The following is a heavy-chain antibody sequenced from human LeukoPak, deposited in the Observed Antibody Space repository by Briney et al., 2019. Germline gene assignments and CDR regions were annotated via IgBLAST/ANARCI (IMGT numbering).Heavy chain of an antibody. Sequence: ASVKVSCKASGYSFTSSGISCVRQTPGQGLEWVGWTSAYNGNTNYGQKLQGRVTMTTDTSTSKDYMELRSLRYNDTAVYYCARPGYGSWSYWIPFDYWGQGTLVTVSS. D-gene: IGHD3-10*01. V-gene: IGHV1-18*01. J-gene: IGHJ4*02. CDR3: ARPGYGSWSYWIPFDY. CDR1: GYSFTSSG. CDR2: TSAYNGNT.